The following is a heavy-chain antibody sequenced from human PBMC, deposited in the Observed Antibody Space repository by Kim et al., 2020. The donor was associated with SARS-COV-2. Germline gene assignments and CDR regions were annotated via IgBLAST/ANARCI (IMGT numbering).Heavy chain of an antibody. CDR2: IKSKTDGGTT. CDR3: TTWAMGLRGMDV. J-gene: IGHJ6*02. D-gene: IGHD1-26*01. Sequence: GGSLRLSCAASGFTFSNAWMSWVRQAPGKGLEWVGRIKSKTDGGTTDYAAPVKGRFTISRDDSKNTLYLQMNRLKTEDTAVYYCTTWAMGLRGMDVWGQGTTVTVSS. V-gene: IGHV3-15*01. CDR1: GFTFSNAW.